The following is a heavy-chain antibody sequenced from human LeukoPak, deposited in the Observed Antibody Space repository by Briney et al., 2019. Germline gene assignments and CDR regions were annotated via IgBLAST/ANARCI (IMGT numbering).Heavy chain of an antibody. CDR3: ARDLALGDYYDSSGGHDAFDI. D-gene: IGHD3-22*01. CDR1: GFTFNSYS. Sequence: PGGSLRLSCAASGFTFNSYSMNWVRQAPGKGLEWVSSISSSSSYIYYADSVKGRFTISRDNAKNSLYLQMNSLRAEDTAVYYCARDLALGDYYDSSGGHDAFDIWGQGTMVTVSS. CDR2: ISSSSSYI. V-gene: IGHV3-21*01. J-gene: IGHJ3*02.